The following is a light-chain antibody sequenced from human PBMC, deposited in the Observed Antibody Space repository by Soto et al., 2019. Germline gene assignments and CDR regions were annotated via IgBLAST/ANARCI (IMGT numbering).Light chain of an antibody. Sequence: DIQMTQSPSSVSASVGDRVTITCRASENINNWLDWYQQKPGKAPNLLIYETSTLQSGVPSRFSGSRSGADFTLTISSLQPEDFATYYCQQASSYPLTFGGGTRVE. CDR3: QQASSYPLT. CDR1: ENINNW. V-gene: IGKV1-12*01. CDR2: ETS. J-gene: IGKJ4*01.